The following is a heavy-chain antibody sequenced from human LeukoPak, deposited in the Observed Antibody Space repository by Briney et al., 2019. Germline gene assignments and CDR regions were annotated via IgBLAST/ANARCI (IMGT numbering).Heavy chain of an antibody. V-gene: IGHV4-30-4*01. J-gene: IGHJ4*02. D-gene: IGHD6-19*01. CDR1: GGSISSGDYH. CDR2: IYYSGST. CDR3: ARALKDSSGWYHVGLYFDY. Sequence: PSETLPLTCTVSGGSISSGDYHWSWIRQPPGKGLEWIGFIYYSGSTYYNPSLKSRVTISVDTSKNQFSLKLSSVTAADTAVYYCARALKDSSGWYHVGLYFDYWGQGTLVTVSS.